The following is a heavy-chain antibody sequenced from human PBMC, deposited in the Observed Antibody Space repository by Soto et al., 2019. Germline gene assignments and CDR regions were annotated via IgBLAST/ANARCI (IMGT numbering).Heavy chain of an antibody. CDR2: ISSSSSTI. CDR1: GFTFSSYS. D-gene: IGHD3-16*01. Sequence: GGSLRLSCAASGFTFSSYSMNWVRQAPGKGLEWVSYISSSSSTIYYADSVKGRFTISRDNAKNSLYLQMNSLRAEDTAVYYCARDLRMITFGGVQEPSDYWGQGTLVTVSS. V-gene: IGHV3-48*01. J-gene: IGHJ4*02. CDR3: ARDLRMITFGGVQEPSDY.